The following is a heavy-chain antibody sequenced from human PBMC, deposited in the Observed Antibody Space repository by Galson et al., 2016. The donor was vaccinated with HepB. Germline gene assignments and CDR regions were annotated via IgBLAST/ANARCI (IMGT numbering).Heavy chain of an antibody. CDR1: GGSMTNEGFS. CDR2: IHYSGST. Sequence: TLSLTCAVSGGSMTNEGFSWSWIRQAPGKSLEWIGYIHYSGSTHDNESLRSRLSMSLDRPSNQFSLRLTSVTAADTAIYYCASSGREFNYHYFDLWGRGTLVTVSS. V-gene: IGHV4-30-2*01. D-gene: IGHD3-10*01. CDR3: ASSGREFNYHYFDL. J-gene: IGHJ2*01.